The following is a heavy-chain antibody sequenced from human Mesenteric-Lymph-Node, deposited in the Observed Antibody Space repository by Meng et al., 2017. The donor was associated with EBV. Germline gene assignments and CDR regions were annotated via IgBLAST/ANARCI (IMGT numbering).Heavy chain of an antibody. CDR3: ARDQSGLSGFDP. J-gene: IGHJ5*02. CDR2: IYYSGNT. V-gene: IGHV4-61*01. Sequence: QVQLQGSGPGLGKPSETLSLTCTVSGGSVSSGSYYWNWIRQPPGKGLEWIGYIYYSGNTNYNPSLKSRVTISVDTSKNQFSLRLSSVTAADTAVYYCARDQSGLSGFDPWGQGTLVTVSS. CDR1: GGSVSSGSYY. D-gene: IGHD3-3*01.